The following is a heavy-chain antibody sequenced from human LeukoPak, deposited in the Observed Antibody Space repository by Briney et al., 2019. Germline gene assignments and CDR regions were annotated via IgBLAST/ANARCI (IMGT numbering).Heavy chain of an antibody. CDR1: GLTVSSNY. J-gene: IGHJ5*02. D-gene: IGHD2-2*01. CDR3: ARAPATAFWFDP. CDR2: IYSGGST. Sequence: GGSLRLSCAASGLTVSSNYMSWVRQAPGKGLEWVSVIYSGGSTYYADSVKGRFTISRDNSKNTLYLQMNSLRAEDTAVYYCARAPATAFWFDPWGQGTLVTVSS. V-gene: IGHV3-66*01.